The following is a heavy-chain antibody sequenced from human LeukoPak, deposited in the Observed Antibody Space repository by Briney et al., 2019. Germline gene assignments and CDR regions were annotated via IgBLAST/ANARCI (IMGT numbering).Heavy chain of an antibody. V-gene: IGHV1-18*01. D-gene: IGHD6-13*01. J-gene: IGHJ3*02. CDR2: ISAYNGNA. CDR3: ARDRAAAGMAPPYAFDI. CDR1: GYTFTNYG. Sequence: ASVKVSCKASGYTFTNYGLSWVRQAPGQGLEWMGWISAYNGNANYAQKFQGRVTMTTDRSTSTAYMELRSLRSDDTAVYYCARDRAAAGMAPPYAFDIWGQGTMVTVSS.